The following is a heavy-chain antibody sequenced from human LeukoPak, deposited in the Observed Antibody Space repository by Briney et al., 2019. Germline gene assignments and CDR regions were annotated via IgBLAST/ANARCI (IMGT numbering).Heavy chain of an antibody. CDR2: IYHSGST. J-gene: IGHJ6*02. V-gene: IGHV4-30-2*01. Sequence: SETLSLTCAVSGGSISSGGYSWSWIRQPPGKGLEWIGYIYHSGSTYYNPSLKSRVTISVDRSKNQFSLKLSSVTAADTAVYYCPRGFGDYYYYYGMDVWGQGTTVTVSS. CDR1: GGSISSGGYS. D-gene: IGHD3-10*01. CDR3: PRGFGDYYYYYGMDV.